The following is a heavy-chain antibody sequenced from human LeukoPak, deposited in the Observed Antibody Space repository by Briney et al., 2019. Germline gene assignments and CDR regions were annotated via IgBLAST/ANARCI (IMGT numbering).Heavy chain of an antibody. CDR3: ARVGGSGYYYVGY. Sequence: GGSLRLSCAASGFTVSSNYMSWVRQAPGKGLGWVSVIYSGGSTYYADSVKGRFTISRDNSKNTLYLQMSSLRVEDTAVYYCARVGGSGYYYVGYWGQGTLVTVSS. V-gene: IGHV3-53*01. CDR1: GFTVSSNY. J-gene: IGHJ4*02. CDR2: IYSGGST. D-gene: IGHD3-22*01.